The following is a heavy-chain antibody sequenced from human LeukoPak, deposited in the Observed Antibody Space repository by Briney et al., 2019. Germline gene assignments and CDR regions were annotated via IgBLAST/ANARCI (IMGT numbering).Heavy chain of an antibody. CDR2: TYYRSKWLV. V-gene: IGHV6-1*01. CDR1: GDSVSGSSVA. Sequence: SQTLSLTCAISGDSVSGSSVAWNWIRQSPSRGLEWLRRTYYRSKWLVDYAESLKGRITINADTSKNQLSLQLHSVTPEDTAIYYCTRFYDTNPFDYWGQGTLVTVSS. J-gene: IGHJ4*02. CDR3: TRFYDTNPFDY. D-gene: IGHD3-16*01.